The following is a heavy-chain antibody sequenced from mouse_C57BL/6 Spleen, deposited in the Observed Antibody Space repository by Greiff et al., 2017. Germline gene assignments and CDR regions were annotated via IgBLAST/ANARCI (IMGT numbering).Heavy chain of an antibody. CDR3: ARYRDWDEGNYFDY. CDR1: GYTFTSYG. CDR2: IYPRSGNT. J-gene: IGHJ2*01. V-gene: IGHV1-81*01. D-gene: IGHD4-1*01. Sequence: VQLQQSGAELARPGASVKLSCKASGYTFTSYGISWVKQRTGQGLEWIGEIYPRSGNTYYNEKFKGKATLTADKSSSTAYMDLRSLTSEDSAVYFCARYRDWDEGNYFDYWGQGTTLTVSS.